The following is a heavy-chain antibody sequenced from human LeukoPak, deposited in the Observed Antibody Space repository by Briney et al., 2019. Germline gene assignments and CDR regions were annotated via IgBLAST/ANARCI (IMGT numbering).Heavy chain of an antibody. D-gene: IGHD5-18*01. V-gene: IGHV1-46*01. J-gene: IGHJ4*02. CDR3: ARAYTYGLGY. CDR2: INPSNSYT. Sequence: GASVKVSCKASGYTFTSYYMHWVPQAPGQGLEWMGTINPSNSYTNYAQNFQGRVTMTRDTSTSTVYMELSSLRSEDTAVYYCARAYTYGLGYWGQGIPVTVSS. CDR1: GYTFTSYY.